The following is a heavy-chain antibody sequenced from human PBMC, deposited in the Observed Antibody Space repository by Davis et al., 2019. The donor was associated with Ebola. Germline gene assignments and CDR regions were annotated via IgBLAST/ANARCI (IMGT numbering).Heavy chain of an antibody. CDR1: GGSFSNYY. CDR2: IGHRGNT. CDR3: ARAIAPSINDAFDV. J-gene: IGHJ3*01. Sequence: GSLRLSCAVYGGSFSNYYWNWIRQSPAKGLEWIGEIGHRGNTNYNPSLKCRVTIDIDTAKNQFSLRLGSLTAADTAVYYCARAIAPSINDAFDVWGQGTMVTVSS. V-gene: IGHV4-34*01. D-gene: IGHD5-12*01.